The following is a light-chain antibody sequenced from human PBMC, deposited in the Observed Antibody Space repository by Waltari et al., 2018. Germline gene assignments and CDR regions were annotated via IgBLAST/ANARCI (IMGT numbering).Light chain of an antibody. CDR3: SSYSDTYNLV. Sequence: QHPLPRPPSPSGPPGRSVPIPSLGPTVTVVPYPIFPWYQQLPGRAPKLIIYEVDKRPSGVPGRFSGSKSGNTASLTVSGAQAEDEGDYYCSSYSDTYNLVFGGGTKLTVL. CDR2: EVD. CDR1: TVTVVPYPI. J-gene: IGLJ2*01. V-gene: IGLV2-8*01.